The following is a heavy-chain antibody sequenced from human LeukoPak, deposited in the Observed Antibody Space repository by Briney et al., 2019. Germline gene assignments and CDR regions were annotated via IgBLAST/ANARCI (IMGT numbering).Heavy chain of an antibody. CDR2: IIPILGMA. Sequence: SVKVSCKASGGTFSSYAISWVRQAPGQGLEWMGRIIPILGMANYAQKFQGRVTITADKSTSTAYMELSSLRSDDTAVYYCAREGTTYYYDSSGYSGSNFDYWGQGTLVTVSS. CDR3: AREGTTYYYDSSGYSGSNFDY. J-gene: IGHJ4*02. CDR1: GGTFSSYA. V-gene: IGHV1-69*04. D-gene: IGHD3-22*01.